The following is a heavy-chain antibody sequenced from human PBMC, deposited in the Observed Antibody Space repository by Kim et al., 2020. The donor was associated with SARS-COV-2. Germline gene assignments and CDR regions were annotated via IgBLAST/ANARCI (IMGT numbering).Heavy chain of an antibody. J-gene: IGHJ4*02. V-gene: IGHV3-72*01. Sequence: QYAGSVKGRFSFSRDDSKSSLYLQMKSLKSEDMAVYYCIADLMAATGMAYWGQGILVTVSS. CDR3: IADLMAATGMAY. D-gene: IGHD6-13*01.